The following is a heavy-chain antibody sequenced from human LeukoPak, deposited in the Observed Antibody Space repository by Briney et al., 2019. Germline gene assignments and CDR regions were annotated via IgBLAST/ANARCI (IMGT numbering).Heavy chain of an antibody. CDR1: GGYISSGGYY. CDR2: IYYSGST. Sequence: PSETLALTWTVSGGYISSGGYYWSWIRQHPGKGLEWIGYIYYSGSTYYNPSLKSRVTISVVTSKNQFSLKLSSVTAADTAVYYCAGHRRNRYCSSTSCLGNWFDPWGQGTLVTVSS. CDR3: AGHRRNRYCSSTSCLGNWFDP. D-gene: IGHD2-2*01. V-gene: IGHV4-31*02. J-gene: IGHJ5*02.